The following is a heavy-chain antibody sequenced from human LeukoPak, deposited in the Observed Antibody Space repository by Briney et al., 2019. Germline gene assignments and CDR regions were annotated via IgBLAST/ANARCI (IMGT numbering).Heavy chain of an antibody. D-gene: IGHD3-22*01. V-gene: IGHV3-30*04. CDR2: ISYGGSNK. Sequence: PGRSLRLSCVASGFTFSNYAMHWVRQAPGKGLEWVAVISYGGSNKYYADSVNGRFIISRDNSKNTLYLQMISLSAEDTAVYYCARDNTISGYYEIGYWGQGTLVTVSS. J-gene: IGHJ4*02. CDR3: ARDNTISGYYEIGY. CDR1: GFTFSNYA.